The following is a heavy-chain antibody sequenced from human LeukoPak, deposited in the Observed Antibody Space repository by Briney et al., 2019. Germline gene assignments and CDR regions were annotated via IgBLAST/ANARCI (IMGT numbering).Heavy chain of an antibody. CDR3: ARGGRDYYDSRFDP. V-gene: IGHV3-48*03. D-gene: IGHD3-22*01. CDR2: ISSSGSTI. CDR1: GFTFSSYE. J-gene: IGHJ5*02. Sequence: GGSLRLSCAASGFTFSSYEMNWVRPAPGKGLEWVSYISSSGSTIYYADSVKGRFTISRDNAKNSLYLQMNSLRAEDTAVYYCARGGRDYYDSRFDPWGQGTLVTVSS.